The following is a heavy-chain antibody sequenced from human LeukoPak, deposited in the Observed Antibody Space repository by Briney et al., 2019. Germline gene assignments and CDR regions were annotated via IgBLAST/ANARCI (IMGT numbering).Heavy chain of an antibody. V-gene: IGHV1-2*02. CDR3: ARRPINCIITNCYVDY. CDR2: MNPNSGDT. CDR1: VYTFTNFY. D-gene: IGHD2-2*01. Sequence: ASVKVSCKAPVYTFTNFYIHWVRQAPGQGLEWMGWMNPNSGDTSYAREFQDRVTMTGDTSLSTAYMELSRLRSDDTAVYFCARRPINCIITNCYVDYWGQGTLVTVSS. J-gene: IGHJ4*02.